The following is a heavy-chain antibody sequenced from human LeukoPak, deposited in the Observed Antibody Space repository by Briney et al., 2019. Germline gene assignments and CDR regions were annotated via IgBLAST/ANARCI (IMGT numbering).Heavy chain of an antibody. CDR2: IYTSGST. V-gene: IGHV4-4*07. D-gene: IGHD6-19*01. CDR3: ARGGTDGWYYFDY. CDR1: GGSISSYY. Sequence: ASETLSLTCTVSGGSISSYYWIWIRQPAGKGLEWIGRIYTSGSTNYNPSLKSRVTISVDTSKNQFSLKLNSVTAADTAVYYCARGGTDGWYYFDYWGQGTLVTVSS. J-gene: IGHJ4*02.